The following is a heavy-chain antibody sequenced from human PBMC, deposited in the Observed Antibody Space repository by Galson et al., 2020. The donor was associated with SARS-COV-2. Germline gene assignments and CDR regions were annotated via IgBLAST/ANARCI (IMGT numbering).Heavy chain of an antibody. CDR3: AKDPRGYSYGRVDY. J-gene: IGHJ4*02. CDR2: IRGSGGST. Sequence: GGSLRLSCAASGFTFSSYAMSWVRQAPGKGLEWVSAIRGSGGSTYYADSVKGRFTISRDNSKNTLYLQMNSLRAEDTAVYYCAKDPRGYSYGRVDYWGQGTLVTVSS. V-gene: IGHV3-23*01. CDR1: GFTFSSYA. D-gene: IGHD5-18*01.